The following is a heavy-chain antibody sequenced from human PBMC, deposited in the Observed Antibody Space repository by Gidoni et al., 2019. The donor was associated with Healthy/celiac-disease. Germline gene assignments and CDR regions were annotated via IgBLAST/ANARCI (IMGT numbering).Heavy chain of an antibody. CDR2: ISSSSSTI. Sequence: EVQLVESGGGLVQPGGSLRLSCAASGFTFSSYSMNWVRQAPGKGLGWVSYISSSSSTIYYADSVKGRFTISRDNAKNSLFLQMNSLRAEDTAVYYCARGPYYSDSSGWDFDYWGQGTLVTVSS. CDR3: ARGPYYSDSSGWDFDY. D-gene: IGHD3-22*01. J-gene: IGHJ4*02. V-gene: IGHV3-48*01. CDR1: GFTFSSYS.